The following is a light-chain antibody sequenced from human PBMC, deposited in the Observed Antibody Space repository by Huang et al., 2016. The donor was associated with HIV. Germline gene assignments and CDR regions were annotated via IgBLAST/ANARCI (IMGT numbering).Light chain of an antibody. V-gene: IGKV3-15*01. CDR3: QQYNRWPRT. CDR2: DAS. J-gene: IGKJ2*01. Sequence: TQSPVTLSVSPGERVTLSCRASQGIGNKLAWYQLKPGQAPRLLIFDASYLATDIPARFSGGGSEIDFTLTISDLQSEDSAVYYCQQYNRWPRTFGQGTKVDIK. CDR1: QGIGNK.